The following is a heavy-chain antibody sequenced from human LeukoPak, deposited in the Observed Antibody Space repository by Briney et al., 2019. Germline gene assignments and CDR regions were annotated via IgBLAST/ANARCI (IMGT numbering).Heavy chain of an antibody. Sequence: GGSLRLSCTVSGFTVSSNSMSWVRQAPGKGLEWVSFIYSDNTHYSDSVKGRFTISRDNSKNTLYLQMNSLRAEDTAVYYCARDASGGEGGWFDPWGQGTLVTVSS. CDR1: GFTVSSNS. D-gene: IGHD3-10*01. CDR2: IYSDNT. J-gene: IGHJ5*02. V-gene: IGHV3-53*01. CDR3: ARDASGGEGGWFDP.